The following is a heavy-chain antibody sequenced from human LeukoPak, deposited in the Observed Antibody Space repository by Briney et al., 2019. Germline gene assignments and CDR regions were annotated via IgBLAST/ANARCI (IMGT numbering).Heavy chain of an antibody. CDR1: GGSISSYY. V-gene: IGHV4-59*01. Sequence: SETLSLTCTVSGGSISSYYWGWIRQPPGKGLQWIGYIYHSGSTNYSPSLKSRVTISVDTSKNQFSLKLSSVTAADTAVYYCARAPGSLYGDYWYFDLWGRGTLVTVSS. D-gene: IGHD4-17*01. J-gene: IGHJ2*01. CDR2: IYHSGST. CDR3: ARAPGSLYGDYWYFDL.